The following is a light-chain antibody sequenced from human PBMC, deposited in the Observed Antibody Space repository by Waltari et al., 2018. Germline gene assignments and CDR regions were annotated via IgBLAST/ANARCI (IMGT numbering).Light chain of an antibody. J-gene: IGKJ4*01. V-gene: IGKV4-1*01. Sequence: DFVLTLSPDPPAPSLGARAPLHCKFSQSVLYSSNNKNYLAWYQQKPGQPPKLLIYWASTRESGVPDRFSGSGSGTDFTLTISSLQAEDGAVYYCQQYYATPFTFGGGTTVEIK. CDR1: QSVLYSSNNKNY. CDR2: WAS. CDR3: QQYYATPFT.